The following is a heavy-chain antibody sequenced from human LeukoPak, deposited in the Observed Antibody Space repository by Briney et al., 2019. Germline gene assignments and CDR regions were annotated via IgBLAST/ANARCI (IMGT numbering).Heavy chain of an antibody. J-gene: IGHJ4*02. CDR1: GFTFSSYG. CDR3: AKSHGYSYGFDY. D-gene: IGHD5-18*01. V-gene: IGHV3-21*01. Sequence: GGSLRLSCAASGFTFSSYGMHWVRQAPGKGLEWVSSISSSSSYIYYADSVKGRFTISRDNAKNSLYLQMNNLRAEDTAVYYCAKSHGYSYGFDYWGQGTLVTVSP. CDR2: ISSSSSYI.